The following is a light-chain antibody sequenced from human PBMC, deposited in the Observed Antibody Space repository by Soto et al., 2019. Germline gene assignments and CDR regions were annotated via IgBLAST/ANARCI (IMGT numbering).Light chain of an antibody. CDR2: DVS. J-gene: IGLJ1*01. CDR3: SSHTRSSPYV. V-gene: IGLV2-14*01. Sequence: QSALTQPASVSGSPGQSITISCTGTSSDIGGYNYVSWYQQHPGKAPKLMIYDVSNRPSGVSSRFSGSKSGNTASLTISGLQAEDEADYYCSSHTRSSPYVFGTGTKVTVL. CDR1: SSDIGGYNY.